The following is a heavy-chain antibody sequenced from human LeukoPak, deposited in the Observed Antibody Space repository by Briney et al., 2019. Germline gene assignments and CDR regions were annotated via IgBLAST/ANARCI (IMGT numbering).Heavy chain of an antibody. CDR3: AREVGGTFYYYGMDV. J-gene: IGHJ6*02. CDR2: IKQDGSEK. Sequence: GGSLRLSCAASGFTLRSYWMTWVRQAPGKGLEWVANIKQDGSEKYYVDSVKGRFTISRDNAKNSLYLQMNSLRAEDTAVYYCAREVGGTFYYYGMDVWGQGTTVTVSS. D-gene: IGHD1-26*01. V-gene: IGHV3-7*01. CDR1: GFTLRSYW.